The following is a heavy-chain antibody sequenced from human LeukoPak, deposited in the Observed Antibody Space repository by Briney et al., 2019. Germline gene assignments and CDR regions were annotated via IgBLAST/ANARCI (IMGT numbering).Heavy chain of an antibody. J-gene: IGHJ6*02. CDR3: ARAPVLPYCTNGVCYPGTYYYYYGMDV. D-gene: IGHD2-8*01. V-gene: IGHV4-59*12. CDR2: IYYSGST. CDR1: GGSISSYY. Sequence: SETLSLTCTVSGGSISSYYWSWIRQPPGKGLGWIGYIYYSGSTNYNPSLKSRVTISVDTSKNQFSLKLSSVTAADTAVYYCARAPVLPYCTNGVCYPGTYYYYYGMDVWGQGTTVTVSS.